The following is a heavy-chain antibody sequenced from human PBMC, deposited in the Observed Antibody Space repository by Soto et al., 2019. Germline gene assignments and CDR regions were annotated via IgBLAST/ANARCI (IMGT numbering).Heavy chain of an antibody. Sequence: ASVQVSCKASGYTFTSYYMHWVRQAPGQGLEWMGIINPSGGSTSYAQKFQGRVTMTRDTSTSTVYMELSSLRSEDTAVYYCARDSQPDNWFDPWGQGTLVTVSS. CDR3: ARDSQPDNWFDP. CDR1: GYTFTSYY. J-gene: IGHJ5*02. V-gene: IGHV1-46*01. CDR2: INPSGGST.